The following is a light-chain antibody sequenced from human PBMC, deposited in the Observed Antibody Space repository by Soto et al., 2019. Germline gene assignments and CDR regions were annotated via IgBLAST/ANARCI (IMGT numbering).Light chain of an antibody. CDR2: VAS. J-gene: IGKJ4*01. CDR3: QQNYTTPLT. Sequence: VHITQSEPYLSASVGSRVTITWRASQSIGRYLNWHQQKSGKAPNVLINVASTLRSGVPSRFSGSGSGTDFNLTINSLQPEDFEPYFCQQNYTTPLTFGGGTKVDIK. CDR1: QSIGRY. V-gene: IGKV1-39*01.